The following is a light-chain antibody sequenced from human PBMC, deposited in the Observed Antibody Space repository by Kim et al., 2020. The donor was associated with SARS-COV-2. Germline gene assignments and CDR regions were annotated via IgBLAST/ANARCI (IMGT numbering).Light chain of an antibody. CDR1: DVGAYNY. Sequence: QSALTQPASVSGSPGQSITITCSDVGAYNYVSWYRQHPGKGPKLIIYDVTNRPSGVSSRFSGSKSDNTASLTISGLQPEDEAHYYCSSYATITSLALVFGPGTKVTVL. CDR2: DVT. CDR3: SSYATITSLALV. V-gene: IGLV2-14*03. J-gene: IGLJ1*01.